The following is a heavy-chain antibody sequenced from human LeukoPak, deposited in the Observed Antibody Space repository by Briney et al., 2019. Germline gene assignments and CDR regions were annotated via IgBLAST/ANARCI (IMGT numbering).Heavy chain of an antibody. D-gene: IGHD1-1*01. J-gene: IGHJ5*02. CDR3: ARPLSTATAWKNWFDP. Sequence: SETLSLTCTVSGGSISSGDYYWSWIRQPPGKGLEWIGYIYYSGSTYYNPSLKSRVTISVDTSKNQFSLKLSSVTAADTAVYYCARPLSTATAWKNWFDPWGQGTLVTVSS. CDR1: GGSISSGDYY. V-gene: IGHV4-30-4*08. CDR2: IYYSGST.